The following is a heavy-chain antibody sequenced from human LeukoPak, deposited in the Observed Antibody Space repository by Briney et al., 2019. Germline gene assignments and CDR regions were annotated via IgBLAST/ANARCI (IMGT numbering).Heavy chain of an antibody. J-gene: IGHJ4*02. V-gene: IGHV3-9*01. Sequence: PGGSLRLSCAASGFTFNDYAMHWVRQAPGKGLEWVSGIFGKNGAKGRADSVKGRFTISRDNANNSLYLQMNSLRPDDTALYYCTYDNSPGGLEYWGQGTLVTVSS. D-gene: IGHD2-8*02. CDR2: IFGKNGAK. CDR3: TYDNSPGGLEY. CDR1: GFTFNDYA.